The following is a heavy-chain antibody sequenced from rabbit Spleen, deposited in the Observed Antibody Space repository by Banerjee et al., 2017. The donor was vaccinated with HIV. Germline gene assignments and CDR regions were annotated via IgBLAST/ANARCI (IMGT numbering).Heavy chain of an antibody. J-gene: IGHJ4*01. Sequence: QLKESGGGLVQPGGSLKLSCKVSGFDFSGYYMSWVRQAPGKGLEWIGYIDPVFGSTYYASWVNGRFTISSDNAQNTLYLQLKSLTAADTATYFCARDLVTVIGWNFNLWGPGTLVTVS. CDR1: GFDFSGYY. D-gene: IGHD1-1*01. CDR2: IDPVFGST. V-gene: IGHV1S7*01. CDR3: ARDLVTVIGWNFNL.